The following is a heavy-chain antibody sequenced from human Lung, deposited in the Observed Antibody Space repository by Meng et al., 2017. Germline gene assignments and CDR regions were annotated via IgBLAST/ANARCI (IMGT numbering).Heavy chain of an antibody. CDR3: ARDEDISAAGKLFGDY. D-gene: IGHD6-13*01. CDR2: IDPNNDHT. CDR1: GGNHKSYA. J-gene: IGHJ4*02. V-gene: IGHV1-2*06. Sequence: VPVGRAGAGGKGPGSRVKVSCKAPGGNHKSYAISWVRQATGQGLEWMGRIDPNNDHTQYAQNFQGRVTMTSDTSISTVYMELNGLRSDDTAVYYCARDEDISAAGKLFGDYWGQGTLVTVSS.